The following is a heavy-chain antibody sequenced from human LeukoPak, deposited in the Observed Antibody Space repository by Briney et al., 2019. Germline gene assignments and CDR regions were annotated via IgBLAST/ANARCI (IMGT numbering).Heavy chain of an antibody. Sequence: SETLSLTCAVSGGSISSGGYSWSWIRQPPGKGLEWIGYIYYSGSTNYNPSLKSRVTISVDTSKNQFSLKLSSVTAADTAVYYCARDLGYGYVDYWGQGTLVTVSS. D-gene: IGHD5-18*01. J-gene: IGHJ4*02. CDR2: IYYSGST. CDR3: ARDLGYGYVDY. CDR1: GGSISSGGYS. V-gene: IGHV4-61*08.